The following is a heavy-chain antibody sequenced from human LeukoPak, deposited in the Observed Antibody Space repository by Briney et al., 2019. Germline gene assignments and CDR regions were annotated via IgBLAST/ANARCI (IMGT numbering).Heavy chain of an antibody. J-gene: IGHJ4*02. CDR3: ARQVGSSRIDY. D-gene: IGHD1-26*01. CDR1: GGSISSYY. V-gene: IGHV4-59*08. CDR2: IYPGGTT. Sequence: SETLSLTCTVSGGSISSYYWSWIRQSPGKGLEWIGYIYPGGTTSYNPSLTSRVTISLDRSRSQFSLKLSSVTAADTAVYYCARQVGSSRIDYWGQGTLVTVSS.